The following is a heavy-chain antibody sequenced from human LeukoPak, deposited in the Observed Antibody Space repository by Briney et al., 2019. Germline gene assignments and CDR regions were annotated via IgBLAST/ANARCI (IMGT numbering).Heavy chain of an antibody. CDR2: HYHTGRI. J-gene: IGHJ4*02. CDR1: RGSISGTSCC. V-gene: IGHV4-39*07. CDR3: ARDGSDNWGLFDN. Sequence: SETLSLTCSVSRGSISGTSCCWGWIRQPPGKGPEWIGSHYHTGRIYHNPSLNSRVTISVDTSKNQFSLKLSSVTDADTAVYYCARDGSDNWGLFDNWGRGTLVTVSS. D-gene: IGHD1-1*01.